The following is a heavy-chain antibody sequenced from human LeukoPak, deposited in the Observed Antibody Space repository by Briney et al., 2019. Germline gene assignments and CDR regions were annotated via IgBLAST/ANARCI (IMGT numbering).Heavy chain of an antibody. CDR1: GGSISSYY. V-gene: IGHV4-4*07. J-gene: IGHJ6*03. Sequence: SETLSLTCTVSGGSISSYYWSWIRQPAGKGLEWIGRIYTSGSTNHNPSLKSRVTISVDTSKNQFSLKLSSVTAADTAVYYCARVVYSGYDFRGAMDVWGKGTTVTVSS. CDR3: ARVVYSGYDFRGAMDV. D-gene: IGHD5-12*01. CDR2: IYTSGST.